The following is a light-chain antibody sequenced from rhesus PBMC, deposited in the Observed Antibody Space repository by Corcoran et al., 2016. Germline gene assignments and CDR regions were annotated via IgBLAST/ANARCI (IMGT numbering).Light chain of an antibody. J-gene: IGKJ3*01. CDR1: QGISSY. CDR2: KAS. CDR3: QHSYGSPFT. V-gene: IGKV1-32*04. Sequence: DIQMSQSPSSLSASVGDRVTITCRASQGISSYLNWYQQKPGQAPKLLIYKASTLETGVPSRFSGSGSWAAYTFTIRSLESEDFATYYCQHSYGSPFTFGPGTKVDIK.